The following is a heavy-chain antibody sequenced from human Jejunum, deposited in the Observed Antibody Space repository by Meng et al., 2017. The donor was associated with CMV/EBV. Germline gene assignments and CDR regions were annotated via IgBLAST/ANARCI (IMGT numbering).Heavy chain of an antibody. D-gene: IGHD6-19*01. Sequence: QVQLVESGGGVVQPGRSLRLSCAASGFTFSRSPMHWVRQAPGKGLEWVALISYDGSNKYADSVKGRFTISRDNSQNTLYLQMNSLRVEDTAVYYCARDSYGSIDYWGQGTLGTVAS. V-gene: IGHV3-30*04. CDR3: ARDSYGSIDY. CDR1: GFTFSRSP. CDR2: ISYDGSNK. J-gene: IGHJ4*02.